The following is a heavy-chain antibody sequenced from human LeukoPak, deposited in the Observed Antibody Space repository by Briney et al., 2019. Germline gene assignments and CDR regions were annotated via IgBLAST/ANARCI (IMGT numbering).Heavy chain of an antibody. CDR3: APASGRFTTDWAPWMGFDL. Sequence: TLCLTCTLSGGSISLGSIDWVWIRPPAGKGLEWIVFVYTRGTTNYNPSFKSRVPMSLDTSNNQFSLNPHFVTAADTAVYHCAPASGRFTTDWAPWMGFDLWGQGTLVAVSS. D-gene: IGHD3-9*01. J-gene: IGHJ4*02. CDR1: GGSISLGSID. CDR2: VYTRGTT. V-gene: IGHV4-61*02.